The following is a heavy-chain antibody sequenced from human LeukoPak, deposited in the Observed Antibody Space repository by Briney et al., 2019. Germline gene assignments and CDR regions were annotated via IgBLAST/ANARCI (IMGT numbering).Heavy chain of an antibody. Sequence: GGSLRLSCAASGFTFSSYAMHWVRQAPGKGLEWVAVISYDGSNKYYADSVKGRFTISRDNAKNSLYLQMNSLRAEDTAVYYCARVNRAYYYGSGSGAYYYYMDVWGKGTTVTISS. D-gene: IGHD3-10*01. CDR3: ARVNRAYYYGSGSGAYYYYMDV. J-gene: IGHJ6*03. V-gene: IGHV3-30*04. CDR1: GFTFSSYA. CDR2: ISYDGSNK.